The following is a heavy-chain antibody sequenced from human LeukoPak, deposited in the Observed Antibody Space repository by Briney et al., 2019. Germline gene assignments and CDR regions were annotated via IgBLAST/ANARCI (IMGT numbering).Heavy chain of an antibody. CDR1: GFTSSSYW. V-gene: IGHV3-7*01. CDR3: ARDLAGPPQEAFDI. CDR2: IRQDGSEK. J-gene: IGHJ3*02. Sequence: GGSLRLSCAAPGFTSSSYWMSWVRQAPGKGLEWVANIRQDGSEKYYVDSVRGRFTISRDNAENSLFLQINSPTAEDTAVYYCARDLAGPPQEAFDIWGQGTMVTVS.